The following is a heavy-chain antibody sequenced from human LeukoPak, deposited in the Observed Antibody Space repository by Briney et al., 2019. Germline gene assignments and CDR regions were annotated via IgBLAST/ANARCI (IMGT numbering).Heavy chain of an antibody. J-gene: IGHJ4*02. V-gene: IGHV1-46*01. CDR2: INPSGGST. CDR3: ARDRRGVIAVAGTWVYFDY. D-gene: IGHD6-19*01. CDR1: GYTFTIYY. Sequence: ASVNVSYKAFGYTFTIYYMHWVRQAPGQGLEWMGVINPSGGSTSYAQKFQGRGTMTRDTSTSTVYMEQSSLRSEDTAVYHRARDRRGVIAVAGTWVYFDYWGQGTLVTVSS.